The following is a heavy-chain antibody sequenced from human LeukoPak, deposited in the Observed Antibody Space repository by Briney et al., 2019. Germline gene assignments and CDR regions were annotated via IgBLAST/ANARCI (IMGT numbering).Heavy chain of an antibody. Sequence: PGGSLRLSCAASGFTFSSYEMNWVRQAPGKGLEWVSSISSSSSYIYYADSVKGRFTISRDNAKNSLYLQMNSLRAEDTAVYYCARGLEMATSDYWGQGTLVTVSS. CDR3: ARGLEMATSDY. CDR2: ISSSSSYI. V-gene: IGHV3-21*01. CDR1: GFTFSSYE. D-gene: IGHD5-24*01. J-gene: IGHJ4*02.